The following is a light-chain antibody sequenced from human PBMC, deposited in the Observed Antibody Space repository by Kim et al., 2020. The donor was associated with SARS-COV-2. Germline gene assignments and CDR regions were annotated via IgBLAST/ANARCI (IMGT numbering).Light chain of an antibody. CDR1: GANSGSAA. CDR3: AAWDDSLNGWV. Sequence: GQRLTITACGSGANSGSAAVNWYQQLPGTAPELLICSNNQRTSGVPDRFSGSKSGTSASLAISGLQSEDEADYYCAAWDDSLNGWVFGGGTQLTVL. J-gene: IGLJ3*02. V-gene: IGLV1-44*01. CDR2: SNN.